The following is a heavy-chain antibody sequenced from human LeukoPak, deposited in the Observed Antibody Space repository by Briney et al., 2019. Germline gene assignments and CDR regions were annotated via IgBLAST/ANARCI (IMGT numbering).Heavy chain of an antibody. CDR1: GFTFSSDA. V-gene: IGHV3-23*01. D-gene: IGHD2-15*01. CDR2: ISGSGGST. CDR3: AKLFWGGGSCYAY. Sequence: GGSLRLSCAASGFTFSSDAMSWVRQAPGKGLELVSAISGSGGSTYYADSVKGRFTISRDNSKNTLYLQMNSLRAEDTAVYYCAKLFWGGGSCYAYSGPGTLVTASS. J-gene: IGHJ4*02.